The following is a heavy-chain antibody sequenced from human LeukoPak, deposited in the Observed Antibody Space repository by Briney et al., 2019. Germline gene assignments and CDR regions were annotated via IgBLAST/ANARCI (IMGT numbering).Heavy chain of an antibody. V-gene: IGHV3-30*03. CDR3: SPTRLVGRWLDY. CDR2: ISFDGKYQ. J-gene: IGHJ4*02. Sequence: GGSLRLSCAASGFTFSKYGMNWVRQAPGKGLEWVALISFDGKYQYYGDSVKGRFTISRDNSKNMVYLHLNRVRDEDTAVYYGSPTRLVGRWLDYWGPGTLVTVSS. CDR1: GFTFSKYG. D-gene: IGHD1-1*01.